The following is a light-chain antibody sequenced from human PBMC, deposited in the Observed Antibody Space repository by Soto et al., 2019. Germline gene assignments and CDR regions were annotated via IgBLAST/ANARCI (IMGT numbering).Light chain of an antibody. V-gene: IGKV1-6*01. J-gene: IGKJ1*01. Sequence: IQMTQSPSSLSASVGDRVTITCRASQSIRSALGWYQQKPGKVPKLLIYAASTLQSGVPSRFSGSGFGTDFTLTINSLQPEDFATYYCLLDYAYFWAFGQGTKVDIK. CDR3: LLDYAYFWA. CDR1: QSIRSA. CDR2: AAS.